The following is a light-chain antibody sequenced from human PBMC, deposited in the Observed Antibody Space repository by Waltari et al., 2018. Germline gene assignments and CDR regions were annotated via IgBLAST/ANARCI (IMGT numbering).Light chain of an antibody. CDR2: ENN. Sequence: QSVLTQPPSVSAAPGQTVTISCSADSSKIENNYVSWYQHFPGTAPKLLIYENNRRPSGIPDRFSGSKSGTSATLGITGLQTGDEADYYCGTWDASLGGIFGTGTKVTVL. V-gene: IGLV1-51*02. CDR1: SSKIENNY. CDR3: GTWDASLGGI. J-gene: IGLJ1*01.